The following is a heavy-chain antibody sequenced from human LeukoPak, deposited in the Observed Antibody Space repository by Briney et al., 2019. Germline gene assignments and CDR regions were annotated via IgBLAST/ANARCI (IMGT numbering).Heavy chain of an antibody. CDR3: ARVLRVELRYFNWLRADAFDI. J-gene: IGHJ3*02. D-gene: IGHD3-9*01. V-gene: IGHV3-20*04. CDR2: VNWNSGST. Sequence: GGSLRLSCEASGFTFDDYAMSWVRQAPGKGLEWVSGVNWNSGSTGYADSVKGRFSISRDNAKNSLYLQMNSLRAEDTALYYCARVLRVELRYFNWLRADAFDIWGQGTMVTVSS. CDR1: GFTFDDYA.